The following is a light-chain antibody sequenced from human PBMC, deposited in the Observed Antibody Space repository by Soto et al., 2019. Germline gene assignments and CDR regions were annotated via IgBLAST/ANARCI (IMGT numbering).Light chain of an antibody. CDR1: QSFSSR. CDR2: QAS. V-gene: IGKV1-5*03. J-gene: IGKJ3*01. Sequence: DIQMTQSPPILSASVGDRVTMTCRASQSFSSRLACYQQKPGRAPKLLIYQASTLETAVPSRFSGSGSGKELTLTISSLQPDDFATYYCQQYNTYSSFGPGTKVD. CDR3: QQYNTYSS.